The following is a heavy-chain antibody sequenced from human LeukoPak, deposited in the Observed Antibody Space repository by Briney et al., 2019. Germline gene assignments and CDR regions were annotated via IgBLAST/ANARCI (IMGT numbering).Heavy chain of an antibody. Sequence: AGGSLRLSCAASGFTFSSYSMDWVRQAPGKGLEWVSSISSSSSYIYYADSVKGRFTISRDNAKKSLYLQMNSLRAEDTAVYYCARQLDSDYWGQGTLVTVSS. J-gene: IGHJ4*02. CDR2: ISSSSSYI. D-gene: IGHD1-1*01. V-gene: IGHV3-21*01. CDR3: ARQLDSDY. CDR1: GFTFSSYS.